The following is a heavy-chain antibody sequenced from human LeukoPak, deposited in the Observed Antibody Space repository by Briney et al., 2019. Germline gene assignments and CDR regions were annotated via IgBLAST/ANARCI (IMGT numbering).Heavy chain of an antibody. J-gene: IGHJ4*02. CDR2: ISYDGSNK. CDR1: VFTFSSYS. CDR3: ARGHPQAD. Sequence: GGSLRLSCAASVFTFSSYSMHWVRQAPGKGLEWVAVISYDGSNKYYADSVKGRFTISRDNSKNTLYLQMNSLRAEDTAVYYCARGHPQADWGQGTLVTVSS. D-gene: IGHD6-13*01. V-gene: IGHV3-30-3*01.